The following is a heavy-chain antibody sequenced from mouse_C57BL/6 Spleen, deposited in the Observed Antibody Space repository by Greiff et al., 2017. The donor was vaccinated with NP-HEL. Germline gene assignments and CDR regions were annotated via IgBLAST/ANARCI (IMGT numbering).Heavy chain of an antibody. Sequence: EVKLMESGGGLVKPGGSLKLSCAASGFTFSSYAMSWVRQTPEKRLEWVATISDGGSYTYYPDNVKGRFTISRDNAKNNLYLQMSHLKSEDTAMYYCAIYYDYDGYFDYWGQGTTLTVSS. CDR1: GFTFSSYA. V-gene: IGHV5-4*03. J-gene: IGHJ2*01. CDR2: ISDGGSYT. D-gene: IGHD2-4*01. CDR3: AIYYDYDGYFDY.